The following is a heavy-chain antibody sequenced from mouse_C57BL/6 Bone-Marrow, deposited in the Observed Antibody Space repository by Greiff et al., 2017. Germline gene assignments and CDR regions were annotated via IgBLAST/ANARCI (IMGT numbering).Heavy chain of an antibody. CDR1: GFTFSDYY. CDR3: ARWDLGYYLGDY. CDR2: ISNGGGST. J-gene: IGHJ2*01. V-gene: IGHV5-12*01. D-gene: IGHD1-1*01. Sequence: EVKLVESGGGLVQPGGSLKLSCAASGFTFSDYYMYWVRQTPEKRLEWVAYISNGGGSTYYPDTVKGRFTISRDNAKNTLYLQMSRLKSEDTAMYYCARWDLGYYLGDYWGQGTTLTVSS.